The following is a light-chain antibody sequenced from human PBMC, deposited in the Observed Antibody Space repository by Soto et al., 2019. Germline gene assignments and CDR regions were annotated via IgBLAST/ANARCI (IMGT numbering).Light chain of an antibody. CDR2: GAS. J-gene: IGKJ5*01. CDR1: QSLSN. Sequence: IVMTHSPATLSVCPGDREVVSCRASQSLSNLAWYQQKPGQAPRLLIYGASTRATGIPARFSGSGSGTEFTLTISSLQSEDFAVYYCQQYNNWPITFGQGTGLEIK. V-gene: IGKV3-15*01. CDR3: QQYNNWPIT.